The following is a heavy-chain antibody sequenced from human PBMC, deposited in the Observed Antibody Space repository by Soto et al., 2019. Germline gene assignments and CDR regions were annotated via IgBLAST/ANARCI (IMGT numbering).Heavy chain of an antibody. V-gene: IGHV1-8*01. D-gene: IGHD3-9*01. J-gene: IGHJ4*02. CDR3: ARAGGGYDILTGYSD. CDR1: GYTFTSYD. Sequence: ASVKVSCKASGYTFTSYDINWVRQATGQGLEWMGWMNPNSGNTGYAQKFQGRVTMTRNTSISTAYMELSSLRSEDAAVYYCARAGGGYDILTGYSDWGQGTLVTVSS. CDR2: MNPNSGNT.